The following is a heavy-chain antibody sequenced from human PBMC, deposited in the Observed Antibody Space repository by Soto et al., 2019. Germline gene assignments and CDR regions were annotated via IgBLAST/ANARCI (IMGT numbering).Heavy chain of an antibody. Sequence: EVQLVASGGGLVKPGGSLRLSCAASGFTFSNAWMNWFRQAPGNGLEWVGRIKSKTDGGTTDYAATVKGRFTISRDDSKNTLYLQMNSLKTEDTAVYYCTAQSPIRFLYWGQGTLVTVSS. J-gene: IGHJ4*02. CDR3: TAQSPIRFLY. CDR1: GFTFSNAW. V-gene: IGHV3-15*07. CDR2: IKSKTDGGTT. D-gene: IGHD3-16*01.